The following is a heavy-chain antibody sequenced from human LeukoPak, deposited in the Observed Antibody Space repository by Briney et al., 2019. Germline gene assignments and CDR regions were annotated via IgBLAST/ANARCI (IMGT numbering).Heavy chain of an antibody. CDR2: INHSGST. J-gene: IGHJ5*02. Sequence: PSETLSLTCAVYGGSFSGYYWSWIRQPPGKGLEWIGEINHSGSTNYNPSLKSRVTISVDTSKNQFSLKLSSVTAADTAVYYCARGGWFDPWGQGTLVTVSS. V-gene: IGHV4-34*01. CDR3: ARGGWFDP. CDR1: GGSFSGYY.